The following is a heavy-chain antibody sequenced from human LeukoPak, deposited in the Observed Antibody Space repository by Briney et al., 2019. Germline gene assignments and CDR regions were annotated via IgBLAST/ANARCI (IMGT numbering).Heavy chain of an antibody. D-gene: IGHD3-10*01. J-gene: IGHJ6*02. V-gene: IGHV3-23*01. CDR3: AKVPYSDYGSGRPPFMDV. Sequence: GGSLRLSCVASRFTFTNYAMSWIRQAPGKGLEWVSTISNTGTDTYYADSVQGRFTISRDNSENTLYLQMNNLRAEDTAIYYCAKVPYSDYGSGRPPFMDVWGQGTTVAVSS. CDR1: RFTFTNYA. CDR2: ISNTGTDT.